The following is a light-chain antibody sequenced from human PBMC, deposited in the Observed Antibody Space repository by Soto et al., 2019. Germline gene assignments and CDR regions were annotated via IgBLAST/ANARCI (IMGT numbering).Light chain of an antibody. V-gene: IGKV1-39*01. J-gene: IGKJ4*01. CDR3: QQSYSTPLT. CDR2: AAS. Sequence: DIQMTQSPSSLSASVGDRVTITCRASQSISSYLNWYQQKPGKAPKLLIYAASSLQSGVPSRFSGSGSGTDFTLTISSLQPVDFATNYCQQSYSTPLTFGGGTKVEIK. CDR1: QSISSY.